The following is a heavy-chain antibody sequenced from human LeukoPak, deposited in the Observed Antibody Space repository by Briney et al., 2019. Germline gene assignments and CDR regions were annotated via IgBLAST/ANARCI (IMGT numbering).Heavy chain of an antibody. CDR1: GFTFSSYA. Sequence: GGSLRLSGAASGFTFSSYAMSWVRQAPGKGLEWVSAIIGSGGSTYYADSVKGRFTISRNNSKNTLYLQMNSLRAEDTAVYYCAKDPSSYYYDSSGYPVFAFDIWGQGTMVTVSS. J-gene: IGHJ3*02. CDR3: AKDPSSYYYDSSGYPVFAFDI. D-gene: IGHD3-22*01. V-gene: IGHV3-23*01. CDR2: IIGSGGST.